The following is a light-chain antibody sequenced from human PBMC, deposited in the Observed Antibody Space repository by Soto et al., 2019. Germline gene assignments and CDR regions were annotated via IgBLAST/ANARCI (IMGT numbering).Light chain of an antibody. CDR2: GAS. J-gene: IGKJ2*01. V-gene: IGKV3-20*01. Sequence: EIVLTQSPGTLSLSPGERATLSCRASQSVSSSYLAWYQQKPGQAPRLLIYGASSRATGIPDRFSGSGSGTDFTLTISRLEPQVFAVYYCHHYGTLYTFGQATKLEFK. CDR3: HHYGTLYT. CDR1: QSVSSSY.